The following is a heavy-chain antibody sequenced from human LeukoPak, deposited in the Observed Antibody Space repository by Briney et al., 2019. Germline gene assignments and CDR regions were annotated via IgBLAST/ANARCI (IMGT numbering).Heavy chain of an antibody. CDR2: MNPNSCNT. J-gene: IGHJ6*03. D-gene: IGHD3/OR15-3a*01. CDR3: ARALSWTTESYYYMDV. V-gene: IGHV1-8*01. Sequence: ASVKVCRKASGYSFTSYDINWVRQATGQGLEWMGWMNPNSCNTGYAQKFQGRVTMTKNTSITTAYKELSSLRSEDTAVYYCARALSWTTESYYYMDVWG. CDR1: GYSFTSYD.